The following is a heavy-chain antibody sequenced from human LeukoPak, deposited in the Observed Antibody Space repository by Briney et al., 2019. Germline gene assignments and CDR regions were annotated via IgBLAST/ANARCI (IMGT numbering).Heavy chain of an antibody. CDR2: ISGSGGDT. V-gene: IGHV3-23*01. CDR1: GFIFSNYA. D-gene: IGHD3-22*01. CDR3: AKRYNTLTSYYSHCDY. Sequence: PGGSLRLSCAASGFIFSNYAMSWVRQAPGKGLEWVSAISGSGGDTYYADSVKGRFTISRDNSKNTLYLHMNSLRAEDTAVYYCAKRYNTLTSYYSHCDYWGQGTLVTVSS. J-gene: IGHJ4*02.